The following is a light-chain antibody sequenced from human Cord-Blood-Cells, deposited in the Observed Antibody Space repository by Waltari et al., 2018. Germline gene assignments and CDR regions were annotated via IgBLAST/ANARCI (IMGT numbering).Light chain of an antibody. CDR1: QDISNY. CDR2: DAS. J-gene: IGKJ2*01. V-gene: IGKV1-33*01. CDR3: QQYDNLPYT. Sequence: DIQMTQSPSSLSASVGDRVTITCQASQDISNYLNWYQQKPGKAPKLLIYDASNLETGVPSRCSGSGSGTDLTFTIRSLQPEDIATYYCQQYDNLPYTFGQGTKLEIK.